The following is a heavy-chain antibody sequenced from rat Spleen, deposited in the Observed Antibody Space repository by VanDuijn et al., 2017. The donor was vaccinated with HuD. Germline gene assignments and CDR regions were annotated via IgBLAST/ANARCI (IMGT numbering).Heavy chain of an antibody. Sequence: EVQLVESGGGLVQPGRSLKLSCAASGFTFSNYYMAWVCQAPTKGLEWVATISHDGSSTYYRDPEKGRFTISRDNAKSTLYLQMDSLRSEGTATYYCTRLYYSNWFAYWGQGTLVTVSS. V-gene: IGHV5-29*01. D-gene: IGHD1-1*01. CDR2: ISHDGSST. CDR1: GFTFSNYY. CDR3: TRLYYSNWFAY. J-gene: IGHJ3*01.